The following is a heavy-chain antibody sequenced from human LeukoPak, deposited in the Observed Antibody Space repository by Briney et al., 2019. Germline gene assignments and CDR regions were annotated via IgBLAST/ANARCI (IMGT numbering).Heavy chain of an antibody. CDR3: ARGTEYGVFDY. D-gene: IGHD1-14*01. J-gene: IGHJ4*02. Sequence: GGSLRLSCAASGFTFSSYWMHWVRQAPGKGLVWVSRINSDGSSISYADSVKGRLTISRDNAKNTLYLQMNSLRAEDAAVYYCARGTEYGVFDYWGQGTLVTVSS. CDR2: INSDGSSI. V-gene: IGHV3-74*01. CDR1: GFTFSSYW.